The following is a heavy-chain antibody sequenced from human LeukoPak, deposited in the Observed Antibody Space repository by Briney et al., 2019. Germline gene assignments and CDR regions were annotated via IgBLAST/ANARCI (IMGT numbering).Heavy chain of an antibody. CDR2: IYYSGNT. CDR1: GGSISSSSYY. Sequence: PSETLSLTCTVSGGSISSSSYYWGWIRQPPGKGLEWIGSIYYSGNTNYNPSRKSRITISVDTSKNQFSLKLSSVTAADTAVYYCARDLLYYDILTGYYCYFDYWGQGTLVTVSS. D-gene: IGHD3-9*01. J-gene: IGHJ4*02. CDR3: ARDLLYYDILTGYYCYFDY. V-gene: IGHV4-39*07.